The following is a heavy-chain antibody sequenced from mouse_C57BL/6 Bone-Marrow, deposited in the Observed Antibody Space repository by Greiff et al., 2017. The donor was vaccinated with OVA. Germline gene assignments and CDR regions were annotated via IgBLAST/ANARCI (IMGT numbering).Heavy chain of an antibody. CDR1: GYTFTSYT. CDR2: INPSSGYP. Sequence: QVQLQQSGAELARPGASVKMSCKASGYTFTSYTMHWVKQRPGQGLEWIGYINPSSGYPKYNQKFKDKATLTADKSSSTAYMQLSSLTSEDAAVYYCARGGYYAMDYWGQGTSVTVSS. V-gene: IGHV1-4*01. J-gene: IGHJ4*01. CDR3: ARGGYYAMDY.